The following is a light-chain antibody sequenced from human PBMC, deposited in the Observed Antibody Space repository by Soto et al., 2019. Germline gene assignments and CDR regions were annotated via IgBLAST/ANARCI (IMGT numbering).Light chain of an antibody. V-gene: IGKV1-39*01. CDR1: QSISSY. J-gene: IGKJ5*01. Sequence: EIQMTQSPSSLSASVGDRVTITCRASQSISSYLNWYQQKPGKAPKLLIYAASSLQSGVPSRFSGSGSGTDFTLTISSLQPEDFATYYCQQSYSTPPITCGQGRRPEI. CDR3: QQSYSTPPIT. CDR2: AAS.